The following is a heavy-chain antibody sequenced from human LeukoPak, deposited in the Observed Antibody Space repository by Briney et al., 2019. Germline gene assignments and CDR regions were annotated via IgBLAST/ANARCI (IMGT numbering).Heavy chain of an antibody. CDR3: ARGRAFFD. D-gene: IGHD3-3*02. V-gene: IGHV4-39*01. Sequence: SETLSLTCTVSGGSISSSSYYWGWIRQPPGKGLEWIGSIFYSGSTYYNPSLKSRVTISVDTSKNEFSLKLSSVTAADTAVYYCARGRAFFDWGQGTLVTVSS. CDR2: IFYSGST. J-gene: IGHJ4*02. CDR1: GGSISSSSYY.